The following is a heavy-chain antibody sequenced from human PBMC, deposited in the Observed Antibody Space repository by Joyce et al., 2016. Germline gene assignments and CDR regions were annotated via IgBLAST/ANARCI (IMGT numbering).Heavy chain of an antibody. J-gene: IGHJ6*02. Sequence: EVQLVESGGGLVQSGGSLRLSCAASGFTFSSYSINWVRQAPGKGLEWVSYISSSSNTIYYADSVKGRFTISRDNAKNSLYLQMNSLRDEDTAVCYCASRYYDFWSGSYSYFYGMDVWGQGTTVTVSS. V-gene: IGHV3-48*02. CDR3: ASRYYDFWSGSYSYFYGMDV. CDR2: ISSSSNTI. CDR1: GFTFSSYS. D-gene: IGHD3-3*01.